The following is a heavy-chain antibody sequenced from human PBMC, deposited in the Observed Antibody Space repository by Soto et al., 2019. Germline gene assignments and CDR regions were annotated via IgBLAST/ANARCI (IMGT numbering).Heavy chain of an antibody. V-gene: IGHV4-39*01. CDR3: SRVFEAAEVDY. CDR1: GGSISSSSYY. D-gene: IGHD3-10*02. CDR2: IYYSGST. Sequence: SETLSLTCTVSGGSISSSSYYWGWIRQPPGKGLEWIGSIYYSGSTYYNPSLKSRVTISVDTSKNQFSLKLSSVTAADTAVYYYSRVFEAAEVDYWGQGTLVTVSS. J-gene: IGHJ4*02.